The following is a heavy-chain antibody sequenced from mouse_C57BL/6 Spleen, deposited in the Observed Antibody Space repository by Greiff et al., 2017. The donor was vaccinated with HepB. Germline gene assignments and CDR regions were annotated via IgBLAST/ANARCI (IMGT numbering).Heavy chain of an antibody. J-gene: IGHJ4*01. CDR3: ARSRGYAMDY. CDR2: ISSGSSTI. Sequence: EVKLVESGGGLVKPGGSLKLSCAASGFTFSDYGMHWVRQAPEKGLEWVAYISSGSSTIYYADTVKGRFTISRDNAKNTLFLQMTSLGSEDTAMYYCARSRGYAMDYWGQGTSVTVSS. V-gene: IGHV5-17*01. CDR1: GFTFSDYG.